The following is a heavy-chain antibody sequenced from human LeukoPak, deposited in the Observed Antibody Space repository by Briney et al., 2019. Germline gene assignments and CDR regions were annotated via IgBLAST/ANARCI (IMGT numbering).Heavy chain of an antibody. D-gene: IGHD5-18*01. J-gene: IGHJ4*02. V-gene: IGHV4-39*01. CDR1: GGSISSGGSY. Sequence: SETLSLTCTVSGGSISSGGSYWGWIRQPPGKGLEWIGSIYYSGTTYYKPSLKSRVTMSVARDQFSLKLSSVTAADTAVYYCVSPRGFSYGYFDYWGQGTLVTVSS. CDR3: VSPRGFSYGYFDY. CDR2: IYYSGTT.